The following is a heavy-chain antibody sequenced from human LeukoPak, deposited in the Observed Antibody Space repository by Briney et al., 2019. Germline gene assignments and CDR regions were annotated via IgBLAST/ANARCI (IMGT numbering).Heavy chain of an antibody. CDR1: GFTFSSYA. CDR3: ARDECSSTSCYLRYGMDV. D-gene: IGHD2-2*01. V-gene: IGHV3-30*04. J-gene: IGHJ6*04. CDR2: ISYDGSNK. Sequence: GGSLRLSCAASGFTFSSYAMHWVRQAPGKGLEWVAVISYDGSNKYYADSVKGRFTISRDNSKNTLYLQMSSLRAEDTAVYYCARDECSSTSCYLRYGMDVWGKGTTVTVSS.